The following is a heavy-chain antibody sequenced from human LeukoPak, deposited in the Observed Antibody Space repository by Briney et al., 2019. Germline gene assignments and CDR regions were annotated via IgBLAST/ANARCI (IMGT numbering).Heavy chain of an antibody. Sequence: SETLSLTCSVPGGSISSSSYYWGWIRQPPGKGLEWIGSMYYGGSTYYNPSLKSRVTISVDTSKNQFSLKLSSVTAADTAVYYCARLGLGSSRDYWGQGTLVTVSS. CDR1: GGSISSSSYY. V-gene: IGHV4-39*01. CDR2: MYYGGST. D-gene: IGHD6-6*01. J-gene: IGHJ4*02. CDR3: ARLGLGSSRDY.